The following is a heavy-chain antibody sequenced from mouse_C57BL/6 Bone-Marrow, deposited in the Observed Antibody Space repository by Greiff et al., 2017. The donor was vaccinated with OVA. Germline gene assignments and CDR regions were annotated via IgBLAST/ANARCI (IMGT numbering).Heavy chain of an antibody. CDR1: GFTFSSYG. D-gene: IGHD1-1*01. J-gene: IGHJ2*01. Sequence: DVHLVESGGDLVKPGGSLKLSCAASGFTFSSYGMSWVRQTPDKRLEWVATISSGGSYTYYPDSVKGRVTISRDNAKNTLYLQMSSLKSEDTAMYYCARHYYGSSYYWGQGTTLTVSS. CDR2: ISSGGSYT. CDR3: ARHYYGSSYY. V-gene: IGHV5-6*01.